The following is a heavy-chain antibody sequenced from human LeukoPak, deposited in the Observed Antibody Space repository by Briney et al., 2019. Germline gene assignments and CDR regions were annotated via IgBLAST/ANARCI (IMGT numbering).Heavy chain of an antibody. CDR1: GGSISSSGSY. D-gene: IGHD2-15*01. J-gene: IGHJ4*02. CDR3: ARSGDSSDFNY. CDR2: ISYSGTT. Sequence: SETLSLTCTVSGGSISSSGSYWGWVRQPPGKGLEWIGSISYSGTTYHNPSLKSRVTMSVDTSKNQFSLNLNSVTAADTAVYYCARSGDSSDFNYWGQGTLVTVS. V-gene: IGHV4-39*01.